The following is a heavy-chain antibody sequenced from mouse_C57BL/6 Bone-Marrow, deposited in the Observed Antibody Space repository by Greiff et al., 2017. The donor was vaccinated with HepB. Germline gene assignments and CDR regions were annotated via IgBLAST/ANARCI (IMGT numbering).Heavy chain of an antibody. CDR1: GYAFSSSW. V-gene: IGHV1-82*01. Sequence: QVQLQQSGPELVKPGASVKISCKASGYAFSSSWMNWVKQRPGKGLEWIGRIYPGDGDTNYNGKFKGKATLTADKSSSTAYMQLSSLTSEDSAVYFCATIYYGSRDWYFDVWGTGTTVTVSS. CDR3: ATIYYGSRDWYFDV. J-gene: IGHJ1*03. D-gene: IGHD1-1*01. CDR2: IYPGDGDT.